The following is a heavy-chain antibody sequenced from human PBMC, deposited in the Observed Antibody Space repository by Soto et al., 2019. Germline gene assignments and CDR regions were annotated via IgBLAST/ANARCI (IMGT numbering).Heavy chain of an antibody. V-gene: IGHV4-34*02. J-gene: IGHJ3*02. CDR2: INHSGST. D-gene: IGHD3-9*01. CDR1: GGSCSGYY. Sequence: QVQLQQWGAGLVRPSETLSLTCAVSGGSCSGYYWNWIRQPPGKGLEWIGEINHSGSTDYNPSLKTRITRSVDTSKRQISLKLSSVTAADTGVYYCAGETSDYDILTGPTTFDIWGQGTMVTVSS. CDR3: AGETSDYDILTGPTTFDI.